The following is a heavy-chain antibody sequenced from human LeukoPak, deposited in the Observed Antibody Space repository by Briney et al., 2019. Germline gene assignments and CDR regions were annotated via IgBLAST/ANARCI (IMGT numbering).Heavy chain of an antibody. J-gene: IGHJ4*02. CDR3: RAAADLNDY. CDR1: GVTFSGSA. V-gene: IGHV3-73*01. D-gene: IGHD6-13*01. Sequence: SGGALKLYCAASGVTFSGSALHWVRQASGKGLAWLGRIRSKADSYTTAYAASVKGRFIVSRDDSKNTAYLQMNSLKTEDTAVYYCRAAADLNDYWGQGTLVTVSS. CDR2: IRSKADSYTT.